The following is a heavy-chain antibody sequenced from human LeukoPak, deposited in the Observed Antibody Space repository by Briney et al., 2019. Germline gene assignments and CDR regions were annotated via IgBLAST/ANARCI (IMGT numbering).Heavy chain of an antibody. V-gene: IGHV3-23*01. CDR2: ITASGDRT. J-gene: IGHJ6*03. CDR3: ARVKCGGDCYRYYYYYMDV. CDR1: GFIFSDYV. Sequence: GESLRLSCTASGFIFSDYVMIWVRQAPGKGLEWVSGITASGDRTYYGDSVKGRFTVSRDNSKNTVYLQMNSLRAEDTAVYYCARVKCGGDCYRYYYYYMDVWGKGTTVTISS. D-gene: IGHD2-21*02.